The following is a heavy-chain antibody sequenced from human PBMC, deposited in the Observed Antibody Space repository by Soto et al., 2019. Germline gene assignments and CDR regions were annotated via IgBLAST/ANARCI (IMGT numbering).Heavy chain of an antibody. V-gene: IGHV3-23*01. CDR3: AKDRAHYDFWSGYTH. CDR1: GFTFSSYA. D-gene: IGHD3-3*01. J-gene: IGHJ3*01. Sequence: PGRSLRLSCAASGFTFSSYAMSWVRQAPGKGLEWVSAISGSGGSTYYADSVKGRFTISRDNSKNTLYLQMNSLRTEDKAVYYCAKDRAHYDFWSGYTHWGQGTMVTVS. CDR2: ISGSGGST.